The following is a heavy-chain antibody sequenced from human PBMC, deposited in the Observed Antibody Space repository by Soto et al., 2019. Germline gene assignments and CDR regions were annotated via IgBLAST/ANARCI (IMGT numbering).Heavy chain of an antibody. D-gene: IGHD3-22*01. CDR1: GFTFGLYW. V-gene: IGHV3-74*01. CDR2: INTDGSGT. J-gene: IGHJ1*01. CDR3: TRDRYYFDSSGEVNSVPEYLQH. Sequence: PGGSLRLSCAASGFTFGLYWMHWVRQAPGKGLEWVSRINTDGSGTNYADSVKGRFTISRDNAKNTLYLQMNSLRAEDTAVYYCTRDRYYFDSSGEVNSVPEYLQHWAQGTLVTVYS.